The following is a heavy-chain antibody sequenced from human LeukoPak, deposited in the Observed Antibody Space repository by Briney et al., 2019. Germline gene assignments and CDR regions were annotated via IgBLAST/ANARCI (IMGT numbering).Heavy chain of an antibody. V-gene: IGHV1-18*01. CDR3: ARGRRSGSYYNWFDP. CDR2: ISAYNGNT. D-gene: IGHD1-26*01. J-gene: IGHJ5*02. CDR1: GGTFSSYA. Sequence: ASVKVSCKASGGTFSSYAISWVRQAPGQGLEWMGWISAYNGNTNYAQKLQGRVTMTTDTSTSTAYMELRSLRSDDTAVYYCARGRRSGSYYNWFDPWGQGTLVTVSS.